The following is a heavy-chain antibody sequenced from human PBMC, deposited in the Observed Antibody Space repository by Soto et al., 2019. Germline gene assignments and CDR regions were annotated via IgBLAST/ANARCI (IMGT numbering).Heavy chain of an antibody. Sequence: SETLSLTCTVSGGSISSHYWSWIRQTPGKGLEWIGYIYYRGSTYYNQSLKSRVTISVDTSMNQFSLTLTSVTAADTAVYYCARDPARGGGSYLGYFDYWGQGTPVTVSS. J-gene: IGHJ4*02. CDR3: ARDPARGGGSYLGYFDY. CDR2: IYYRGST. D-gene: IGHD1-26*01. CDR1: GGSISSHY. V-gene: IGHV4-30-4*01.